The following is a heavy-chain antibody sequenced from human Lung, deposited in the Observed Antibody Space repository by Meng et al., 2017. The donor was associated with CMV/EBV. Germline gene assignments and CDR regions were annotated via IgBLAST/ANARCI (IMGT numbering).Heavy chain of an antibody. J-gene: IGHJ1*01. D-gene: IGHD6-13*01. CDR1: GFTFDDYT. Sequence: GEXXKISCAASGFTFDDYTLHWVRQAPGKGLEWVSFITWDGGATYYADSVKGRFTISRDNTKKSLYLQMNSLKSDDTAVYYCAKDGAAVDPAEYLHHWGQGNXVNGAS. CDR3: AKDGAAVDPAEYLHH. CDR2: ITWDGGAT. V-gene: IGHV3-43*01.